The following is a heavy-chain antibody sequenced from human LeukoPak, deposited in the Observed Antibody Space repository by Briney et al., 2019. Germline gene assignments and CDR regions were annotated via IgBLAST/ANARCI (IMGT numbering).Heavy chain of an antibody. J-gene: IGHJ4*02. V-gene: IGHV1-69*04. CDR3: ARDCRSVSCYSVDY. Sequence: SVKVSCKATGGTFGSYAIRWVRQAPGQGLEWMGRIIPTLGIANYAQKFQGRVSITADTSTSTSYMELSSLRSEDTAVFYCARDCRSVSCYSVDYWGQGTLVTVSS. CDR2: IIPTLGIA. D-gene: IGHD2-15*01. CDR1: GGTFGSYA.